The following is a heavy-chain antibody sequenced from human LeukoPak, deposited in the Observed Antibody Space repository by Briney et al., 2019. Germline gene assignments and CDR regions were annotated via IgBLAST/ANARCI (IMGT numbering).Heavy chain of an antibody. D-gene: IGHD6-13*01. Sequence: SETLSLTCTVSGGSISSYYWSWIRQPPGKGLEWIGYIYYSGSTNYNPSLKSRVTISVDTSKNQFSLKLSSVTAADTAVYYCARGAPGIAAAGIGNWFDPWGQGTLVTVSS. CDR3: ARGAPGIAAAGIGNWFDP. J-gene: IGHJ5*02. CDR1: GGSISSYY. CDR2: IYYSGST. V-gene: IGHV4-59*08.